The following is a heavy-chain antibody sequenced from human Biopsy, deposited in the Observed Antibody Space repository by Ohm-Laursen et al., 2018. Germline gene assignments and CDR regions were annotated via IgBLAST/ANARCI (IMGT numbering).Heavy chain of an antibody. Sequence: SSVKVSCEASGGPSSNYAFSWVRQAPGQGLEWVGRIVPILGHLNYAQRFQGRVSTTADKSTTYVYMELSRLTSGDTAVYYCAADADGYYTEFDYWGPGTLVTVSS. J-gene: IGHJ4*02. CDR1: GGPSSNYA. CDR3: AADADGYYTEFDY. D-gene: IGHD3-3*01. V-gene: IGHV1-69*04. CDR2: IVPILGHL.